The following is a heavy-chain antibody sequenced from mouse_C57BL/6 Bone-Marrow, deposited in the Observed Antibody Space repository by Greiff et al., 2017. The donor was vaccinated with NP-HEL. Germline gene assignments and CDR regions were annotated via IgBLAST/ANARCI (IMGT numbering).Heavy chain of an antibody. CDR1: GFNIKNTY. Sequence: VQLKESVAELVRPGASVKLSCTASGFNIKNTYMHWVKQRPEQGLEWIGRIDPANGNTKYAPKFQGKATITADTSANTAYLQLSSLTSEDTAIYYCARSNYGNVRYYFDYWGQGTTLTVSS. CDR2: IDPANGNT. J-gene: IGHJ2*01. V-gene: IGHV14-3*01. D-gene: IGHD1-1*01. CDR3: ARSNYGNVRYYFDY.